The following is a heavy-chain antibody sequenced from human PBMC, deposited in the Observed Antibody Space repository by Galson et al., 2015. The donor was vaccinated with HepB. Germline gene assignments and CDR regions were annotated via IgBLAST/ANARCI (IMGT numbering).Heavy chain of an antibody. J-gene: IGHJ4*02. V-gene: IGHV3-30*18. Sequence: SLRLSCAASGFTFSSYGMHWVRQAPGKGLEWVAVISYDGSNKYYADSVKGRFTISRDNSKNTLYLQMNSLRAEDTAVYYCAKSHHPYYYDSSGYYVDYWGQGTLVTVSS. CDR1: GFTFSSYG. CDR3: AKSHHPYYYDSSGYYVDY. D-gene: IGHD3-22*01. CDR2: ISYDGSNK.